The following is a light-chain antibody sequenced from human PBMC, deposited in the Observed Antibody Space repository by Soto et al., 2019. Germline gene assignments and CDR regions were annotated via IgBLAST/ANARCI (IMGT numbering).Light chain of an antibody. Sequence: DIQMTQSPSSLSASVGDRVIITCRASQSIRSYLNWYQQKPGKAPNLLIYSASTLQSGVPSRFSGSGSGTDFTLTISSLQPEDFATYYCQQSYLNPLTFGPGTKVDIK. V-gene: IGKV1-39*01. CDR2: SAS. CDR3: QQSYLNPLT. CDR1: QSIRSY. J-gene: IGKJ3*01.